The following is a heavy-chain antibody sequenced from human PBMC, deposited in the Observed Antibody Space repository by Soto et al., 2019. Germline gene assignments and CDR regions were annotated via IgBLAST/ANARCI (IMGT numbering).Heavy chain of an antibody. D-gene: IGHD1-1*01. J-gene: IGHJ6*02. Sequence: QVQLVESGGGVVQPGRSLRLSCAASGFTFSSYGMHWVRQAPGKGLEWVAVIWYDGSNKYYADSVKGRFTISRDNSKNTLYLQMNSLRAEDTAVYYCARDHWNDGTDYYYGMDVWGQGTTVTVSS. CDR2: IWYDGSNK. CDR3: ARDHWNDGTDYYYGMDV. CDR1: GFTFSSYG. V-gene: IGHV3-33*01.